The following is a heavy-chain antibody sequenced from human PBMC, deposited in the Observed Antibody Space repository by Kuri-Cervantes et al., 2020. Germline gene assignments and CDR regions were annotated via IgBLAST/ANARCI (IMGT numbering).Heavy chain of an antibody. CDR2: IYWDDDK. D-gene: IGHD1-7*01. CDR1: GFSLTTSGVG. V-gene: IGHV2-5*02. Sequence: SGPTLVKPTQTLTLTCTFSGFSLTTSGVGVGWIRQPPGKALEWLALIYWDDDKRYSPSLKSRLTITKDTSKNQVVLTMTNMDPVDTATYYCAHTITGTTSKPFDYWGQGTLVTVSS. CDR3: AHTITGTTSKPFDY. J-gene: IGHJ4*02.